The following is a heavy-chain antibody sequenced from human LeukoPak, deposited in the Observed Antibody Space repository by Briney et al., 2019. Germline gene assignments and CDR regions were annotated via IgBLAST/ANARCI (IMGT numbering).Heavy chain of an antibody. V-gene: IGHV4-31*03. CDR3: ARVSDGSGSLNY. J-gene: IGHJ4*02. Sequence: SETLSLTYTVSGGSISSGGYYWSWIRQHPGKGLEWIGYIYYSGSTYYNPSLKSRVTISVDTSKNQFSLKLSSVTAADTAVYYCARVSDGSGSLNYWGRGTLVTVSS. CDR2: IYYSGST. D-gene: IGHD3-10*01. CDR1: GGSISSGGYY.